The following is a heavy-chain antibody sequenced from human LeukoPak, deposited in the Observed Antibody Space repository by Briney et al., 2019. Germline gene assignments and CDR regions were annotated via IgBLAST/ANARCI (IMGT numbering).Heavy chain of an antibody. CDR1: GGSISSGSYY. CDR2: IYYSGST. V-gene: IGHV4-39*01. Sequence: SETLSLTCTVSGGSISSGSYYWSWIRQPAGKGLEWIGRIYYSGSTYYNPSLKSRVTISVDTSKNQFSLKLSSVTAADTAVYYCARHSTLVGWNKAGDYFDYWGQGTLVTVSS. J-gene: IGHJ4*02. D-gene: IGHD1/OR15-1a*01. CDR3: ARHSTLVGWNKAGDYFDY.